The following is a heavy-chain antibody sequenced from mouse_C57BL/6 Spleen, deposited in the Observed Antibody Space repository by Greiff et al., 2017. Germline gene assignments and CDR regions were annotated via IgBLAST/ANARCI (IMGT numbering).Heavy chain of an antibody. CDR2: LHPSDSDT. Sequence: QVQLQQPGAELVKPGASVKVSCKASGYTFTSYWMHWVKQRPGPGLEWIGRLHPSDSDTNYNQKFKGKATLTVDKSSSTAYMRLSSLTSEDSAVYYCAIVHSTVLDYWGQGTTLTVSS. V-gene: IGHV1-74*01. D-gene: IGHD1-1*01. J-gene: IGHJ2*01. CDR1: GYTFTSYW. CDR3: AIVHSTVLDY.